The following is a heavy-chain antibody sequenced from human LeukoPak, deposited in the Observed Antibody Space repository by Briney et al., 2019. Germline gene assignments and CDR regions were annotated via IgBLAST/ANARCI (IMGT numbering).Heavy chain of an antibody. CDR3: ARRSSIVARSFDY. Sequence: GESLKISCKGSGYSFTSYWISWVRQMPGKGLEWMGIIYPGDSDTRYSPSFQGQVTISADKSISAAYLQWSSLKASDTAMYYCARRSSIVARSFDYWGQGTLVTVSS. CDR1: GYSFTSYW. J-gene: IGHJ4*02. D-gene: IGHD6-6*01. CDR2: IYPGDSDT. V-gene: IGHV5-51*01.